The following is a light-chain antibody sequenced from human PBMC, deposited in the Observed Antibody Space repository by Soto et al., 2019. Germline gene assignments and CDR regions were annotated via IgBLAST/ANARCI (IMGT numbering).Light chain of an antibody. CDR1: QSVDIY. V-gene: IGKV3-11*01. CDR2: DAS. CDR3: QQRSNLPPT. Sequence: EIVLTQSPVTLSLSPGERATPSCRASQSVDIYLAWYRQIPGQAPRLLIYDASNRATGIPDRFSGGGSGTDFTLTISSLEPEDFAIYYCQQRSNLPPTFGQGTRLEIK. J-gene: IGKJ5*01.